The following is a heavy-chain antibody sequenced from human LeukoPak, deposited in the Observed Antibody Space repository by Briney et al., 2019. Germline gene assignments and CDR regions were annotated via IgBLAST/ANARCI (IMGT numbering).Heavy chain of an antibody. V-gene: IGHV1-2*02. CDR2: INPNSGGT. Sequence: ASVKVSCKASGYTFTGYYMHWVRQAPGQGLEWMGWINPNSGGTNYAQKFQGRVTMTRDTSISTAYMELSRLRSDDTAVYYCARVLGYCSSTSCYGQQIDYWGQGTLVTVPS. CDR3: ARVLGYCSSTSCYGQQIDY. J-gene: IGHJ4*02. CDR1: GYTFTGYY. D-gene: IGHD2-2*01.